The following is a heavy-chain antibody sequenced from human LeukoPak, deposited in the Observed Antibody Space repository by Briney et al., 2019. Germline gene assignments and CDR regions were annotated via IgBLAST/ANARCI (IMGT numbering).Heavy chain of an antibody. J-gene: IGHJ6*03. CDR2: INHSGST. CDR1: GGSFSGYY. V-gene: IGHV4-34*01. Sequence: SETLSLTCAVYGGSFSGYYWSWIRQPPGKGLEWIGEINHSGSTNYNPSLKSRVTISVDTSKNQFSLKLSSVTAADTAVYYCAREVFGSILATISYYYYYMDVWGKGTTVTVSS. D-gene: IGHD5-12*01. CDR3: AREVFGSILATISYYYYYMDV.